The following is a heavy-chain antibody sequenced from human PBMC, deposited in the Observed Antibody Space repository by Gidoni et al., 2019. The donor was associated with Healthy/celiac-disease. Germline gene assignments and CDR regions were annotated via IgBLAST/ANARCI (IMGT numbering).Heavy chain of an antibody. CDR1: GFPFDDYA. J-gene: IGHJ3*02. CDR3: AKDMRDLRRGAFDI. V-gene: IGHV3-9*01. Sequence: EVQLVESGGGLVQPGRSLRLSCAASGFPFDDYAMHWVRQAPGKGLEWVSGISWNSGSIGYADSVKGRFTISRDNAKNSLYLQMNSLRAEDTALYYCAKDMRDLRRGAFDIWGQGTMVTVSS. CDR2: ISWNSGSI.